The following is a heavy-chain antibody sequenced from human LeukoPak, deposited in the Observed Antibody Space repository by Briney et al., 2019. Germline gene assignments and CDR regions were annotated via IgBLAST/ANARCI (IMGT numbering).Heavy chain of an antibody. CDR1: GFTFSSYA. Sequence: GESLRLSCAASGFTFSSYAMSRVRQAPGKGLEWVSAISGSGGSTYYADSVKGRFTISRDNSKNTLYLQMNSLRAEDTAVYYCAKPPRSCSGGSCYSQIDYWGQGTLVTVSS. J-gene: IGHJ4*02. D-gene: IGHD2-15*01. V-gene: IGHV3-23*01. CDR3: AKPPRSCSGGSCYSQIDY. CDR2: ISGSGGST.